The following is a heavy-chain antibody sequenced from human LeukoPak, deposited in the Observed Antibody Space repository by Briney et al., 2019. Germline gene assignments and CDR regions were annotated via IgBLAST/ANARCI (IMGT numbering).Heavy chain of an antibody. CDR2: ISAYNGNT. Sequence: ASVKVSCKASGYTFTSYGISWVRQAPGQGLEWMGWISAYNGNTNYAQKLQGRVTMTTDTSTSTAYMELRSLRSDDTAVYYCARGTHYYGSGSYYVDYWGQGTLVTVSS. CDR1: GYTFTSYG. CDR3: ARGTHYYGSGSYYVDY. J-gene: IGHJ4*02. D-gene: IGHD3-10*01. V-gene: IGHV1-18*01.